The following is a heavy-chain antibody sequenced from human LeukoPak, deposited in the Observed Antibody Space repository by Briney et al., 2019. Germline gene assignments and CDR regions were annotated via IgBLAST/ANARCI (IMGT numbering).Heavy chain of an antibody. CDR2: ISSSGKS. J-gene: IGHJ4*02. CDR1: GGSITATDFD. D-gene: IGHD1-26*01. V-gene: IGHV4-39*01. Sequence: SETLSLTCAVSGGSITATDFDWAWIRQPPGQALGWIATISSSGKSYYNPYFMSRVTISVDTSKNQFSLDVTSVTAADTGLFYCARFKGGTGFDYWGRGVLVIVS. CDR3: ARFKGGTGFDY.